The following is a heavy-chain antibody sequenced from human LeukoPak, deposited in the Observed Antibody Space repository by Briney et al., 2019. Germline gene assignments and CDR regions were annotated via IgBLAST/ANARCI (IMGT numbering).Heavy chain of an antibody. CDR3: ARGGGPITIFGVVRIYFDY. D-gene: IGHD3-3*01. V-gene: IGHV4-34*01. CDR1: GGSFSGYY. Sequence: ETSETLSLTCAVYGGSFSGYYRSWIRQPPGKGLEWIGEINHSGSTNYNPSLKSRVTISVDTSKNQFSLKLSSVTAADTAVYYCARGGGPITIFGVVRIYFDYWGQGTLVTVSS. J-gene: IGHJ4*02. CDR2: INHSGST.